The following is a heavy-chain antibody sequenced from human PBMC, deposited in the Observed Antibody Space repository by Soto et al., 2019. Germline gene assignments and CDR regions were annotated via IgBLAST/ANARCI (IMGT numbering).Heavy chain of an antibody. V-gene: IGHV3-30*18. D-gene: IGHD1-26*01. J-gene: IGHJ4*02. CDR2: ISYDGSNK. CDR3: AKDGSWELRTPSLYYFDY. CDR1: GFAFSSYG. Sequence: PGGSLRLSCAASGFAFSSYGMHWVRQAPDKGLEWVSVISYDGSNKDYADSVKGRFTISRDNSKNTLYLQMDSLRAEDTAVYYCAKDGSWELRTPSLYYFDYWGQGTLVTVS.